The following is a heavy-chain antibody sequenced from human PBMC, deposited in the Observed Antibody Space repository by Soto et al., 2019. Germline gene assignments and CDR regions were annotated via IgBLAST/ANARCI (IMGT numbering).Heavy chain of an antibody. J-gene: IGHJ3*02. CDR2: IDHSGSN. V-gene: IGHV4-4*02. CDR3: GVQSLVVRFVSFVS. CDR1: GGSISSNNW. Sequence: QVQLTESGPGLVKPSGTLSLTCAVSGGSISSNNWWSWVRQPPGQGLEWIGEIDHSGSNGYNPSRKSRVTISVDKSKNQFSLNLISVTAADRSVYYCGVQSLVVRFVSFVSWGQGPMVTFSS. D-gene: IGHD2-15*01.